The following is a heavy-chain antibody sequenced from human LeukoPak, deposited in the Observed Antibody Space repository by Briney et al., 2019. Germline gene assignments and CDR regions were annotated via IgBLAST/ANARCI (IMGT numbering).Heavy chain of an antibody. CDR1: GFTFSSYS. D-gene: IGHD6-13*01. J-gene: IGHJ4*02. V-gene: IGHV3-23*01. Sequence: GGSLRLSCAASGFTFSSYSMNWVRQAPGKGLEWVSAISGSGGSTYYADSVKGRFTISRDNSKNTLYLQMNSLRAEDTAVYYCAKGSSWYGDFDYWGQGTLVTVSS. CDR3: AKGSSWYGDFDY. CDR2: ISGSGGST.